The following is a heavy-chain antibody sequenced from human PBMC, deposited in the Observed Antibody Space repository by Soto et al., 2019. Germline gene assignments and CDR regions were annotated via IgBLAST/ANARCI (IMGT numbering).Heavy chain of an antibody. CDR3: ARGYRQSGYSSSWVFDY. V-gene: IGHV4-31*03. J-gene: IGHJ4*02. CDR1: GGSINSGGYY. CDR2: IFYSGST. Sequence: QVQLQESGPGLVKPSQTLFLICTVSGGSINSGGYYWNWIRQHPGTGLEWIGYIFYSGSTYYNPSLRSRVTISADTSENQFSLNLSSVTAADTAVYFCARGYRQSGYSSSWVFDYWGQGTLVNVSS. D-gene: IGHD6-13*01.